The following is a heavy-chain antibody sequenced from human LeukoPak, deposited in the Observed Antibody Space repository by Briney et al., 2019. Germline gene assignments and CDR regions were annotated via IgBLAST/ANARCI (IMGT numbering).Heavy chain of an antibody. D-gene: IGHD1-26*01. Sequence: GGSLRLSCAASGFTFKNYAMNWVRQAPGKGLEWVSAISASGGSTFIADSVKGRFTISRDNSKNTLYLQMNSLRAEDTAVYYCAKRSPPFDPWGQGTLVTVSS. CDR1: GFTFKNYA. J-gene: IGHJ5*02. CDR3: AKRSPPFDP. V-gene: IGHV3-23*01. CDR2: ISASGGST.